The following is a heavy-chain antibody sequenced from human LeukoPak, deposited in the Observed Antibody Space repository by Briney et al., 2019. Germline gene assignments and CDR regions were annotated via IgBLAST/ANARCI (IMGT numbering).Heavy chain of an antibody. D-gene: IGHD1-14*01. CDR1: GFSFDDYP. V-gene: IGHV3-43*02. CDR3: ANHAYHYYFDY. J-gene: IGHJ4*02. Sequence: GGSLRLSCAASGFSFDDYPMHWVRQAPGNGLEWVSLINEDGGNTFYADSVRGRFTISRDNSKSTLYLQMNSLRAEDTALYYCANHAYHYYFDYWGQGTLVTVCS. CDR2: INEDGGNT.